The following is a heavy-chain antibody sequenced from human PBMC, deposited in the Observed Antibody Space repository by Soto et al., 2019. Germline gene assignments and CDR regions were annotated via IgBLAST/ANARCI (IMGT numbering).Heavy chain of an antibody. J-gene: IGHJ6*03. V-gene: IGHV3-33*01. CDR2: IWYDGSNK. CDR3: ARLRSDYYYYYMDV. CDR1: GFNFSSYG. Sequence: PGRSLRLSCAASGFNFSSYGMHCVRQAPGKGLEWVAVIWYDGSNKYYADSVKGRFTISRDNSKNTLYLQMNSLRAEDTAVYYCARLRSDYYYYYMDVWGKGTTVTVSS.